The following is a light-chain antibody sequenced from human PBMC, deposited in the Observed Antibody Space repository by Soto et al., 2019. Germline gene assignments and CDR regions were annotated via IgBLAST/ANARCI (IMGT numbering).Light chain of an antibody. CDR2: EVS. Sequence: QSALTQPPSASGSPGQSVTISCTGTSSDVGGYNYVSWYQQHPGKAPKLMIYEVSKQPSGVPDRFSGSKSGNTASMTVSGLQAEDEADYFCSSYAGSNNFVFGTWTKVTVL. V-gene: IGLV2-8*01. J-gene: IGLJ1*01. CDR3: SSYAGSNNFV. CDR1: SSDVGGYNY.